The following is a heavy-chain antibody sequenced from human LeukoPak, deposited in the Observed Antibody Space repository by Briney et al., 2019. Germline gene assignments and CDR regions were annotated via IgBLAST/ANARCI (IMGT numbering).Heavy chain of an antibody. J-gene: IGHJ4*02. CDR3: ARQGVATGEVDY. Sequence: SETLSLTCTVSGGSISSYYWSWIRQPPGKGLEGIGYIYTSGSTNYNPSLKSRVTISVDTSKNQFSLKLSSVTAADTAVYYCARQGVATGEVDYWGQGTLVTVSS. CDR1: GGSISSYY. V-gene: IGHV4-4*09. CDR2: IYTSGST. D-gene: IGHD5-12*01.